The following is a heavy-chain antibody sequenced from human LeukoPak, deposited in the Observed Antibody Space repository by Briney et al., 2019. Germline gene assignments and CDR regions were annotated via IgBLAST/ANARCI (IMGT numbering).Heavy chain of an antibody. Sequence: GGSLRLSCAASGFTFSSYAMSWVRQAPGKGLAWVSTISGGSGSTYCADSVKGRFTISRDNSKNTLYLQMNSLRDEDMAVYYCAKHRFESGGYHSTDWGQGTLVTVSS. J-gene: IGHJ4*02. CDR1: GFTFSSYA. CDR3: AKHRFESGGYHSTD. CDR2: ISGGSGST. V-gene: IGHV3-23*01. D-gene: IGHD3-22*01.